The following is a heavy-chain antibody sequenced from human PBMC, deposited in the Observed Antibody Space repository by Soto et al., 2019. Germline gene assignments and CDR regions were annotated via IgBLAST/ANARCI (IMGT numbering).Heavy chain of an antibody. CDR3: ASGASNSTGWYIWFDP. D-gene: IGHD6-19*01. V-gene: IGHV1-69*13. J-gene: IGHJ5*02. Sequence: SVKVSCMACGGTYITYPINWVSQALAQGLEYMGGIIPKYGITNNAQKFRDTVPITADELTSTASMARNTLRPDDTTVCYCASGASNSTGWYIWFDPWGQGTLVTVAS. CDR1: GGTYITYP. CDR2: IIPKYGIT.